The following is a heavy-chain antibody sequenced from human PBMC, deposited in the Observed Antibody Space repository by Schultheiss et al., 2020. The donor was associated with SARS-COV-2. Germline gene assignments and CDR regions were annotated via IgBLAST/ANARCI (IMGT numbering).Heavy chain of an antibody. D-gene: IGHD6-13*01. CDR3: ARPHLYSSSWHDGWFDP. V-gene: IGHV4-34*01. CDR1: GGSISSYY. J-gene: IGHJ5*02. CDR2: INHSGST. Sequence: SETLSLTCTVSGGSISSYYWSWIRQPPGKGLEWIGEINHSGSTNYNPSLKSRVTISVDTSKNQFSLKLSSVTAADTAVYYCARPHLYSSSWHDGWFDPWGQGTLVTVSS.